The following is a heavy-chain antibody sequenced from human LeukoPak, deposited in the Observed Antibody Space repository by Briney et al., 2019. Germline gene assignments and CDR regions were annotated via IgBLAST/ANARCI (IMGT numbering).Heavy chain of an antibody. Sequence: SETLSLTCTVSGGSISSSSYYWGWIRQPPGEGLEWIGSIYYSGSTYYNPSLKSRVTISVDTSKNQFSLKLSSVTAADTAVYYCAREWRIDDPYFDYWGQGTLVTVSS. D-gene: IGHD2-15*01. CDR3: AREWRIDDPYFDY. V-gene: IGHV4-39*02. CDR1: GGSISSSSYY. CDR2: IYYSGST. J-gene: IGHJ4*02.